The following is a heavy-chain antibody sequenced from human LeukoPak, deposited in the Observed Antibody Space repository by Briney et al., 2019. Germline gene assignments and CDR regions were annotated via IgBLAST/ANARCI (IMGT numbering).Heavy chain of an antibody. V-gene: IGHV3-74*01. CDR1: GFSFSSYW. CDR3: ARTSATYYYDSSGHMEYYFDY. Sequence: PGGSLRLSCTASGFSFSSYWMHWVRQVPGKGLVWVSRIDSSGIGTSYADSVKGRFTISRDNAKNTLYPQMNSLRAEDTAVYYCARTSATYYYDSSGHMEYYFDYWGQGTLVTVSS. CDR2: IDSSGIGT. D-gene: IGHD3-22*01. J-gene: IGHJ4*02.